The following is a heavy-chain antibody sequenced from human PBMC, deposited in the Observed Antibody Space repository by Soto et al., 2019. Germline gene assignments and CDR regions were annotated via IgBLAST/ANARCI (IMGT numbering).Heavy chain of an antibody. Sequence: QVQLVQSGAEVKKPGASVKVSCKASGYTFSNNAIMWLRQAPGQRPEGMGYIHGGTGNTKYSENLQGRITITRDTSASIVYMELSSLRSEETALYYCARKQAAVQIGWAYALDIWGQGTKVTVSS. CDR1: GYTFSNNA. CDR3: ARKQAAVQIGWAYALDI. V-gene: IGHV1-3*01. J-gene: IGHJ3*02. CDR2: IHGGTGNT. D-gene: IGHD3-10*01.